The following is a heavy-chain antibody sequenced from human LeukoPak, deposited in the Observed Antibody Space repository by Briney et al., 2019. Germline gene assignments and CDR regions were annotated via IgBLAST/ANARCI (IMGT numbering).Heavy chain of an antibody. CDR2: INPNSGGT. V-gene: IGHV1-2*04. CDR1: GYTFTGYY. Sequence: ASVKVSYKASGYTFTGYYMHWVRQAPGQGLEWMGWINPNSGGTNYAQKFQGWVTMTRDTSISTAYMELSRLRSDDTAVYYCARDGCSSTSCFDYGNWFDPWGQGTLVTVSS. CDR3: ARDGCSSTSCFDYGNWFDP. J-gene: IGHJ5*02. D-gene: IGHD2-2*01.